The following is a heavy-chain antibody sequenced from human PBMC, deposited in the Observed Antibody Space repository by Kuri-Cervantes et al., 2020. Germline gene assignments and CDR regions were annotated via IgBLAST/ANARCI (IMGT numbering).Heavy chain of an antibody. V-gene: IGHV5-51*01. CDR2: IYPGDSDT. D-gene: IGHD2-15*01. CDR1: GYSFTNYW. CDR3: ARRCSGGSCYDAFDI. J-gene: IGHJ3*02. Sequence: GESLKISCRASGYSFTNYWIGWVRQMPGKGLEWMGIIYPGDSDTRYSPSFQGQVTISADKSISTAYLQWSSLKASDTAMYYCARRCSGGSCYDAFDIWGQGTMVTVSS.